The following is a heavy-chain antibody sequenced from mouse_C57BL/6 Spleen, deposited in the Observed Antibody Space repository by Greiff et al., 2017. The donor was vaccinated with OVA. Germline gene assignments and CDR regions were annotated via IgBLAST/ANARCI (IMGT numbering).Heavy chain of an antibody. V-gene: IGHV1-76*01. Sequence: VMLVESGAELVRPGASVKLSCKASGYTFTDYYINWVKQRPGQGLEWIARIYPGSGNTYYNEKFKGKATLTAEKSSSTAYMQLSSLTSEDSAVYFCARMAGSSYGYFDYWGQGTTLTVSS. CDR3: ARMAGSSYGYFDY. CDR1: GYTFTDYY. J-gene: IGHJ2*01. CDR2: IYPGSGNT. D-gene: IGHD1-1*01.